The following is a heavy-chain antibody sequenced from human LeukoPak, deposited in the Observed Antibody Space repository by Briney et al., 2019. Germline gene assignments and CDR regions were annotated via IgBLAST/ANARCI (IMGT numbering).Heavy chain of an antibody. CDR1: GFTFSAYS. D-gene: IGHD1-26*01. V-gene: IGHV3-23*01. J-gene: IGHJ4*02. CDR2: ISGSGGST. Sequence: QPGGSLRLSCAASGFTFSAYSMNWVRQAPGKGLEWVSAISGSGGSTYYADSVKGRFTISRDNSKNTLYLQMNSLRAEDTAVYYCPAREWGLWGQGTLVTVSS. CDR3: PAREWGL.